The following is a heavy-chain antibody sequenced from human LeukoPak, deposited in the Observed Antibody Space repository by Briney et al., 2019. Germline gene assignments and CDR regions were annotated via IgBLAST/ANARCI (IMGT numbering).Heavy chain of an antibody. J-gene: IGHJ4*02. D-gene: IGHD1-26*01. V-gene: IGHV3-30*18. CDR1: GFTLSSYG. CDR3: AKDENSGSYNY. Sequence: GGSLRLSCAASGFTLSSYGMHWVRQAPGKGLEWVAVISYDGSNKYYADSVKGRFTISRDNSKNTLYLQMNSLRAEDTAVYYCAKDENSGSYNYWGQGTLVTVSS. CDR2: ISYDGSNK.